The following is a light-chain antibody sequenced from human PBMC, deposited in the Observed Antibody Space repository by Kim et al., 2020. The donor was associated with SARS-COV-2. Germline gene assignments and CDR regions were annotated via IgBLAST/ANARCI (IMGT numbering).Light chain of an antibody. CDR2: DVS. CDR1: SSDVGNYNY. Sequence: QSALTQPASVSGSPGQSITISCTGTSSDVGNYNYVSWYQQHPGEAPKLMIYDVSNRPSGVSNRFSGSKSGNTASLTISGLRAEDEADYYCSSYTSSSPLDFGTGTKVTVL. V-gene: IGLV2-14*03. J-gene: IGLJ1*01. CDR3: SSYTSSSPLD.